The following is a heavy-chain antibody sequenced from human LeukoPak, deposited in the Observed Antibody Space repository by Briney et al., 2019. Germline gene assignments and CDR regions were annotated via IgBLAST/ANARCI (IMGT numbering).Heavy chain of an antibody. CDR1: VYTFSIYG. J-gene: IGHJ4*02. Sequence: ASVKVSCKASVYTFSIYGVTWVRQAPGQGLEWVAWISAYNGNTNYAQKFQGRVTMTTDTSTSTAYMELRSLRSDDTAVYYCARGGYSYGYMGYFDYWGQGTLVTVSS. CDR2: ISAYNGNT. V-gene: IGHV1-18*01. CDR3: ARGGYSYGYMGYFDY. D-gene: IGHD5-18*01.